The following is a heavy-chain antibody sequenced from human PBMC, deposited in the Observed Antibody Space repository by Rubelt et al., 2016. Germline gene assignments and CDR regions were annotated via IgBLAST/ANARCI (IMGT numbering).Heavy chain of an antibody. CDR2: ISYDGSNK. CDR3: ARDELDCGGDGYCWATGVGY. D-gene: IGHD2-21*02. CDR1: GFTFSSYA. J-gene: IGHJ4*02. V-gene: IGHV3-30*04. Sequence: GQLVESGGGVVQPGRSLRLSCAASGFTFSSYAMHWVRQAPGKGLEWVAVISYDGSNKYYADSVKGRFTISRDNSKNTLYLQMNSLRAEDTAVYYCARDELDCGGDGYCWATGVGYWGQGTLVTVSS.